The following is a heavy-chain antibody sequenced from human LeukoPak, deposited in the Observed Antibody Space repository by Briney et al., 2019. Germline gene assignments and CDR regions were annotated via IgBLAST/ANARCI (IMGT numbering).Heavy chain of an antibody. J-gene: IGHJ4*02. CDR3: ASDLPAATS. CDR2: ISSSSDYI. D-gene: IGHD2-2*01. Sequence: GGSLRLSCAASGFTVSSNYMSWVRQAPGKGLEWVSSISSSSDYIFYADLVKGRFTISRDNAKNSLYLQMNSLRAEDTAVYYCASDLPAATSWGQGTLVTVSS. V-gene: IGHV3-21*01. CDR1: GFTVSSNY.